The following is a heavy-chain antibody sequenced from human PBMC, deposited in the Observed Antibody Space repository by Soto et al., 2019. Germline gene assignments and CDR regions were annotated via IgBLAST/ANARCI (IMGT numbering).Heavy chain of an antibody. CDR3: ARDQDGYGDFDY. Sequence: QVQLVESGGGVVQPGRSLRLSCAASGFTFSSYGMHWVRQAPGKGLEWVAVIWYDGSNKYYADSVKGRFTISRDNSKNTLYLQMNSLRAEDTAVYYCARDQDGYGDFDYWGQGTLVTVSS. V-gene: IGHV3-33*01. J-gene: IGHJ4*02. D-gene: IGHD4-17*01. CDR2: IWYDGSNK. CDR1: GFTFSSYG.